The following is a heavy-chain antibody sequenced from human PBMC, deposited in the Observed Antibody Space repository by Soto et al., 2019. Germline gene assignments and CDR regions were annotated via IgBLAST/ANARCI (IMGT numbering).Heavy chain of an antibody. CDR1: GGSFSAYY. CDR2: INHSGGT. Sequence: SETLSLTCAVYGGSFSAYYWSWIRQPPGKGLEWIGEINHSGGTSYNPSLKSRVTISVDTSKSQFSLKLTSVTAADRAVYYCARGSVKTVDSSGFYDYWGQGTPVTVSS. J-gene: IGHJ4*02. D-gene: IGHD3-22*01. CDR3: ARGSVKTVDSSGFYDY. V-gene: IGHV4-34*01.